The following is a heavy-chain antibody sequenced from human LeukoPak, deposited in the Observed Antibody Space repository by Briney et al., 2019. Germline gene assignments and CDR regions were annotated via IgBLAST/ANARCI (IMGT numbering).Heavy chain of an antibody. CDR2: ISAYNGNT. D-gene: IGHD2-2*01. CDR3: ARDRYCSSTSCAAPYYYYYYYMDV. V-gene: IGHV1-18*04. Sequence: ASVKASCKASGYTFTSYGISWVRQAPGQGLEWMGWISAYNGNTNYAQKLQGRVTMTTDTSTSTAYMELRSLRSDDTAVYYCARDRYCSSTSCAAPYYYYYYYMDVWGKGTTVTVSS. CDR1: GYTFTSYG. J-gene: IGHJ6*03.